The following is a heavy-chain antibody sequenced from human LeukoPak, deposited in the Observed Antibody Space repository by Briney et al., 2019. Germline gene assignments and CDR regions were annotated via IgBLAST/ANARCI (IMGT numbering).Heavy chain of an antibody. CDR2: IPYRGSDN. D-gene: IGHD4-17*01. J-gene: IGHJ4*02. V-gene: IGHV3-30*02. Sequence: GGSLRLSCAASGFTFSTYGMHWVRQAPGKGLEWVAFIPYRGSDNNYAASVKGRFTISRDNSKNMLYPQMNSLRLEDTAVYYCAKDRHGHYALDYCGQGTLVTVSS. CDR1: GFTFSTYG. CDR3: AKDRHGHYALDY.